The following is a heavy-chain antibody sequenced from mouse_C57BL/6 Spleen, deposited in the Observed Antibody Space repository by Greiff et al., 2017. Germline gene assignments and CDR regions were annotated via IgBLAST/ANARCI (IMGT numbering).Heavy chain of an antibody. Sequence: VQLQQPGAELVKPGASVKLSCKASGYTFTSYWMHWVKQRPGQGLEWIGMIHPNSGSTNYNEKFKSKATLTVDKSSSTAYMQLSSLTSEDSAVYYCARAGGGSSYWYFDVWGTGTTVTVSS. J-gene: IGHJ1*03. CDR1: GYTFTSYW. D-gene: IGHD1-1*01. V-gene: IGHV1-64*01. CDR3: ARAGGGSSYWYFDV. CDR2: IHPNSGST.